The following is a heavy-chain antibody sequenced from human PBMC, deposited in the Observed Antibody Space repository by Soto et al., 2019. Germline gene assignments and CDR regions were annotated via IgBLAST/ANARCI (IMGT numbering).Heavy chain of an antibody. Sequence: PSETLSLTCAVYGGSLSGSYWSWIRQRPGKGLEWIGEINHSGSTNYNPSLKSRVTISVDTSKNQFSLKPSSVIAADTAVYYCARAFGAPGYTYGLLNYWGQGTRITV. V-gene: IGHV4-34*01. D-gene: IGHD5-18*01. CDR3: ARAFGAPGYTYGLLNY. CDR1: GGSLSGSY. CDR2: INHSGST. J-gene: IGHJ4*02.